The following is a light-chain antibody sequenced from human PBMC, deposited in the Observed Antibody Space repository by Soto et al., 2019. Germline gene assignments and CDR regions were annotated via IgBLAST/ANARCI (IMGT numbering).Light chain of an antibody. CDR2: NAS. V-gene: IGKV3-11*01. CDR3: QQRSTWPVS. Sequence: EIVLTQSPATLSLSPGESATLSCRASQSLGHFLVWYQQKPGQPPRLLISNASNRATGIPDRFSGSGSGTDCPRTISRLEPEDFAVYYCQQRSTWPVSCGGGTKVEIK. CDR1: QSLGHF. J-gene: IGKJ4*01.